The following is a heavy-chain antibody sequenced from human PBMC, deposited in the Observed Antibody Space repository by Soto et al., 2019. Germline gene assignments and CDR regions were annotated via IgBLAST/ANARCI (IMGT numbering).Heavy chain of an antibody. D-gene: IGHD2-2*01. CDR2: ISSSSSYI. Sequence: GGSLRLSCAASGFTFSSYSMNWVRQAPGKGLEWVSSISSSSSYIYYADSVKGRFTISRDNAKNSLYLQMNSLRAEDTAVYYCARDCSSTSCYAGFDYWGQGTLVTVSS. V-gene: IGHV3-21*01. CDR1: GFTFSSYS. CDR3: ARDCSSTSCYAGFDY. J-gene: IGHJ4*02.